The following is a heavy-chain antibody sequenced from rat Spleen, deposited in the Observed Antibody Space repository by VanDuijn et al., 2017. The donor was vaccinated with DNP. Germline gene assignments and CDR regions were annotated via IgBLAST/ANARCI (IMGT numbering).Heavy chain of an antibody. CDR2: IRFDGGSI. Sequence: EVQVVESGGGLVQPGRSLKLSCAASGFTFSDYYMAWVRQAPTKGLEWVAYIRFDGGSIYYGDSVKGRFTISRDNAKSTLFLQMNSLRSEDMATYYCASTYYGYWGQGVMVTVSS. J-gene: IGHJ2*01. CDR3: ASTYYGY. CDR1: GFTFSDYY. D-gene: IGHD1-9*01. V-gene: IGHV5-22*01.